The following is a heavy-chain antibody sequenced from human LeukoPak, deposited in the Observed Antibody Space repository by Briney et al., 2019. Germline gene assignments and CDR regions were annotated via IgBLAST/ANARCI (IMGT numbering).Heavy chain of an antibody. V-gene: IGHV3-23*01. J-gene: IGHJ4*02. CDR3: AKGYYGSGSYGWFDY. CDR2: ISGSGDRT. Sequence: GGSLRLSCAASGFTFSSSAMSWVRQAPGKGLEWVSTISGSGDRTYYADSVKGRFTISGDNYKNTLFLHMNSLRAEDTAVYSCAKGYYGSGSYGWFDYWGQGTLVTVSS. D-gene: IGHD3-10*01. CDR1: GFTFSSSA.